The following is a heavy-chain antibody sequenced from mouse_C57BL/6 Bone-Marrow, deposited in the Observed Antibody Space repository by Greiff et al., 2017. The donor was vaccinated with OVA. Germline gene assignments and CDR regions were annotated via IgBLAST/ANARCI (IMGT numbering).Heavy chain of an antibody. CDR3: ARWEGFAY. Sequence: QVQLKESGAELVRPGASVKLSCKASGYTFTDYYINWVKQRPGQGLEWIARIYPGSGNTYYNEKFKGKATLTAEKSSSTAYMQLSSLTSEDSAVYFCARWEGFAYWGQGTLVTVSA. J-gene: IGHJ3*01. CDR2: IYPGSGNT. CDR1: GYTFTDYY. V-gene: IGHV1-76*01. D-gene: IGHD4-1*01.